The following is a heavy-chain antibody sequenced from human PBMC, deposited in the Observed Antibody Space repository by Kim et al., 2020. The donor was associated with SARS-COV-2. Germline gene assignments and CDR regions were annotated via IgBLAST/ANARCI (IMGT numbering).Heavy chain of an antibody. CDR3: AREPVDIVATKGGGFDY. D-gene: IGHD5-12*01. V-gene: IGHV4-31*03. Sequence: SETLSLTCTVSGGSISSGGYYWSWIRQHPGKGLEWIGYIYYSGSTYYNPSLKSRVTISVDTSKNQFSLKLSSVTAADTAVYYCAREPVDIVATKGGGFDYWGQGTLVTVSS. CDR1: GGSISSGGYY. J-gene: IGHJ4*02. CDR2: IYYSGST.